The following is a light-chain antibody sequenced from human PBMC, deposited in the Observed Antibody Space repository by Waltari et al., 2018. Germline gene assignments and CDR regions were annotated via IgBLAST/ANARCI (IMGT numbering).Light chain of an antibody. V-gene: IGKV3-20*01. J-gene: IGKJ1*01. CDR1: QSVGRT. CDR2: DAS. CDR3: QKYGTRPAT. Sequence: EIVLTQSPASLSLSPGDRATLSCRASQSVGRTLAWYQQRPGQAPRPLLYDASSRATGIPDRFSGSESGADFSLTSSRLEPEDFSVYDCQKYGTRPATFGQGTKVEV.